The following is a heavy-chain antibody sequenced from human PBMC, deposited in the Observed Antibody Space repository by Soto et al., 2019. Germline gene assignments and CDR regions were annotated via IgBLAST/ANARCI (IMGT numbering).Heavy chain of an antibody. J-gene: IGHJ4*02. Sequence: SVKVSCKASGGTFSSYAISWVRQAPGQGLEWMGGIIPIFGTANYAQKFQGRVTITADESTSTAYMELSTLRSDDTAVYYCAREGYCSSTSCYIDKYWGQGTLVTVSS. CDR1: GGTFSSYA. V-gene: IGHV1-69*13. D-gene: IGHD2-2*02. CDR3: AREGYCSSTSCYIDKY. CDR2: IIPIFGTA.